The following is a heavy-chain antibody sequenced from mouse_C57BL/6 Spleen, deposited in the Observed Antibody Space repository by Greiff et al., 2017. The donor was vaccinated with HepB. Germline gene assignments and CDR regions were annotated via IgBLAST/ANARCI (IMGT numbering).Heavy chain of an antibody. CDR3: ARQGYYGSPWFAY. Sequence: DVQLVESGGDLVKPGGSLKLSCAASGFTFSSYCMSWVRQTPDKRLEWVGTISRGGSYTYYTDNVKGRFTISRDNAKNTLYLQLSSLKSEDTAMYYCARQGYYGSPWFAYWGQGTMVTVSA. D-gene: IGHD1-1*01. V-gene: IGHV5-6*01. CDR1: GFTFSSYC. CDR2: ISRGGSYT. J-gene: IGHJ3*01.